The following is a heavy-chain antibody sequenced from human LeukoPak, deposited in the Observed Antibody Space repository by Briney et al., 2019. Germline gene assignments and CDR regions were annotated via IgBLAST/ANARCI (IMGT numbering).Heavy chain of an antibody. CDR3: ARGGLYYDSSGYYYW. CDR1: GFTFSSYG. D-gene: IGHD3-22*01. V-gene: IGHV3-23*01. CDR2: ISGSGGST. J-gene: IGHJ4*02. Sequence: GGSLRLSCAASGFTFSSYGMSWVRQAPGKGLEWVSAISGSGGSTYYADSVKGRFTISRDNAKNTLYLQMNSLRAEDTAVYYCARGGLYYDSSGYYYWGGQGTLVTVSS.